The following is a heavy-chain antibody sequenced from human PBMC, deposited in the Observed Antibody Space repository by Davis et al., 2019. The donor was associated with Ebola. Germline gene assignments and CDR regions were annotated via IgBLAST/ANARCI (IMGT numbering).Heavy chain of an antibody. CDR1: GGSFSGYY. D-gene: IGHD2-8*02. V-gene: IGHV4-34*01. J-gene: IGHJ5*02. Sequence: MPSETLSLTCAVYGGSFSGYYWSWIRQPPGKGLEWIGEINHSGSTNYNPSLKSRVTISVDTSKNQFSLKLNSVTAADTAVYYCARRGVGYCTGGVCYRRWFDPWGQGTLVTVSS. CDR3: ARRGVGYCTGGVCYRRWFDP. CDR2: INHSGST.